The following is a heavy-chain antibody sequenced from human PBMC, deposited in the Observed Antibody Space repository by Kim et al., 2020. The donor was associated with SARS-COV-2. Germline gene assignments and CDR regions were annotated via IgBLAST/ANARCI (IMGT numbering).Heavy chain of an antibody. Sequence: ASVKVSCKASGCTFTSYSMHWVRQAPGQGLEWMGRINPIFGSASYAQKFQGRVTITRDTSPSTVYMELSSLRSEDTAVYYCVSKLWMLFDYWVLRTLVTVSS. J-gene: IGHJ4*02. V-gene: IGHV1-46*03. D-gene: IGHD5-18*01. CDR2: INPIFGSA. CDR1: GCTFTSYS. CDR3: VSKLWMLFDY.